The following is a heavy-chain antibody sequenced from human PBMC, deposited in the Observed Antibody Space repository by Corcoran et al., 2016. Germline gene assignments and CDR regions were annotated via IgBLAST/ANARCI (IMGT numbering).Heavy chain of an antibody. CDR2: INHSRIT. CDR1: GGSFSGYY. J-gene: IGHJ4*02. V-gene: IGHV4-34*01. CDR3: ARGVGYSYGPPYYFDY. Sequence: QVQLQQWGAGLLKPSETLSLTCAVYGGSFSGYYWGWIRQPPGKGLEWIGEINHSRITNYNPSLKSRVTISVDTSKNQFSLKLSSVTAADKAVYYCARGVGYSYGPPYYFDYWGQGTLVTVSS. D-gene: IGHD5-18*01.